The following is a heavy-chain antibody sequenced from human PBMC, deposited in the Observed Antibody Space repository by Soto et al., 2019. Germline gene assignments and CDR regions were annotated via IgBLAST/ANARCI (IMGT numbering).Heavy chain of an antibody. D-gene: IGHD6-19*01. CDR1: GYTFTSYY. CDR2: INPSGGST. V-gene: IGHV1-46*01. Sequence: ASVKVSCKASGYTFTSYYMHWVRQAPGQGLEWMGIINPSGGSTSYAQKFQGRVTMTRDTSTSTVYMELSSLRSEDTAGYYCAREEEQQLLVVHHYSYGMDVWGQATTVTVSS. J-gene: IGHJ6*02. CDR3: AREEEQQLLVVHHYSYGMDV.